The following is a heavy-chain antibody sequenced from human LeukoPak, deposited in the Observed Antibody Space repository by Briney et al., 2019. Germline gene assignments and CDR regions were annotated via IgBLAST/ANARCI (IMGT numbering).Heavy chain of an antibody. Sequence: GASVKVSCKASGYTFTSYAMHWVRQAPGQRPEWMGWINAGNGSTKYSQKFQGRVTITRDTSASTAYMELSSLRSEDTAVYYCARLSSDILTGYYFGYFDYWGQGTLVTVSS. V-gene: IGHV1-3*01. CDR1: GYTFTSYA. D-gene: IGHD3-9*01. J-gene: IGHJ4*02. CDR3: ARLSSDILTGYYFGYFDY. CDR2: INAGNGST.